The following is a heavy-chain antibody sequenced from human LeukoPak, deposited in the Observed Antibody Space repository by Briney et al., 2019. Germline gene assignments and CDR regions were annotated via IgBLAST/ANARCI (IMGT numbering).Heavy chain of an antibody. D-gene: IGHD1-7*01. CDR1: GFTFSSSA. Sequence: GGSLRLSCAASGFTFSSSAMNWVRQAPGKGLEWVSYISSSANTIYYADSVKGRFTISRDNAKNSLYLQMNSLRAEDTAVYYCARDGGEWELSNWGQGTLVTVSS. CDR3: ARDGGEWELSN. CDR2: ISSSANTI. J-gene: IGHJ4*02. V-gene: IGHV3-48*03.